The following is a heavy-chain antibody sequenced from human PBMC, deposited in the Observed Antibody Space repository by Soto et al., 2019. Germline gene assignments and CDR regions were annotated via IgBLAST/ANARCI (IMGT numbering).Heavy chain of an antibody. D-gene: IGHD3-3*01. CDR2: INPSGGST. J-gene: IGHJ4*02. V-gene: IGHV1-46*03. Sequence: GASVKVSCKASGYTFTSYYMHWVRQAPGQGLEWMGIINPSGGSTSYAQKFQGRVTMTRDTSTSTVYMELSSLRSEDTAVYYCARDESYYDFWSGSNFDYWGQGTLVTVSS. CDR3: ARDESYYDFWSGSNFDY. CDR1: GYTFTSYY.